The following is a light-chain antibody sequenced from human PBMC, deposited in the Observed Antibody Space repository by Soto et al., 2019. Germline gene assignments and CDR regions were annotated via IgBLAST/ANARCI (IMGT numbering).Light chain of an antibody. CDR3: QQSYSTPRT. Sequence: DIQMTQSPSSLSASVGDRVTITCRASQRIVSHLNWYQQKPGKAPKLLIYAASSLESGVPSRFSGSGSGTDFTLTISSLHPEDFATYYCQQSYSTPRTFGQGTKLEI. J-gene: IGKJ2*01. CDR1: QRIVSH. CDR2: AAS. V-gene: IGKV1-39*01.